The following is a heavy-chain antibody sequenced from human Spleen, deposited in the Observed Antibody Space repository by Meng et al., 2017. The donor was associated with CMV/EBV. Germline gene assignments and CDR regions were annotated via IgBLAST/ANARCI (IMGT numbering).Heavy chain of an antibody. CDR2: IYFGGST. CDR3: ARHPGQEYTGTYSHVDS. J-gene: IGHJ4*02. CDR1: SISSTNFY. V-gene: IGHV4-39*01. D-gene: IGHD1-26*01. Sequence: SISSTNFYWGWIRQPPGKGPEWIGSIYFGGSTYYNPSLKSRVAISVDTSDNQLSLRLSSVTAADTAVYYCARHPGQEYTGTYSHVDSWGQGALVTVSS.